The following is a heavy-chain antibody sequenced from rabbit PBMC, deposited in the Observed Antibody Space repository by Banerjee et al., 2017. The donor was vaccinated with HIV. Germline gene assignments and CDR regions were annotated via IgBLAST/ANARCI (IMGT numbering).Heavy chain of an antibody. Sequence: QEQLEESGGGLVKPGGTLTLTCKASGIDFSSSYYMCWVRQAPGKGLEWIACIYGGSSGSTYYASWAKGRFTISKTSSTTVTLQMTSLTAADTATYFCARSGVDGYDYAMYLSLWGPGTLVTVS. CDR2: IYGGSSGST. J-gene: IGHJ4*01. CDR3: ARSGVDGYDYAMYLSL. D-gene: IGHD6-1*01. V-gene: IGHV1S45*01. CDR1: GIDFSSSYY.